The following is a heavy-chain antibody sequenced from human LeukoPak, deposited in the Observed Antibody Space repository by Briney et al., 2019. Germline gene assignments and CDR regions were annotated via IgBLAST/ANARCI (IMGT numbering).Heavy chain of an antibody. V-gene: IGHV4-39*07. CDR1: GGSISSSSYY. D-gene: IGHD3-9*01. Sequence: SETLSLTCTVSGGSISSSSYYWGWIRQPPGKGLEWIGSMYYGGSTYYIPSLKGRVTISIDTSKNQFSLKLSSVTAADTAVYYCARRNYDILTGYYFDYWGQGTLVTVSS. J-gene: IGHJ4*02. CDR2: MYYGGST. CDR3: ARRNYDILTGYYFDY.